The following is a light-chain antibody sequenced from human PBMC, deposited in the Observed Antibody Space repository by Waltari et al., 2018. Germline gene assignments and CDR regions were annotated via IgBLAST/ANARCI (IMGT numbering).Light chain of an antibody. CDR1: GSNIGAGYD. CDR2: GSS. Sequence: QSVLTQPPSVSGAPGQRVTISCTGSGSNIGAGYDVPWYQQVPRAAPKLLIYGSSSRPLGVPDRFFGSTSGTSAFLAITGLQAEDEAVYYCQSYDTTLSVVFGGGTKLTVL. J-gene: IGLJ3*02. V-gene: IGLV1-40*01. CDR3: QSYDTTLSVV.